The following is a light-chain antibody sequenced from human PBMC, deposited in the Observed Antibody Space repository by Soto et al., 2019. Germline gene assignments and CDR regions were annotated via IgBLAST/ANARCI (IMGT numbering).Light chain of an antibody. CDR1: QSVSSY. Sequence: EIVLTQSPATLSLSPGERATLSCRASQSVSSYLAWYQQKPGQAPRLLIYDASNRATGIPDRFRGSGSGTDFTLTITRLEPEDFAVYYCQQYSNSPLTFGGGTKVDIK. J-gene: IGKJ4*01. V-gene: IGKV3-11*01. CDR3: QQYSNSPLT. CDR2: DAS.